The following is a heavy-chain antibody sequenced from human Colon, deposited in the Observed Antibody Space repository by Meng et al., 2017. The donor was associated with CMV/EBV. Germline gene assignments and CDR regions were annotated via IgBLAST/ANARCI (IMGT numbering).Heavy chain of an antibody. CDR3: ARDPKVLDTTLATGY. J-gene: IGHJ4*02. CDR1: GLSSYN. CDR2: ISPTSTNI. V-gene: IGHV3-21*01. Sequence: GESLKISCVASGLSSYNILWVRQAPGKGLAWVSSISPTSTNIFYADSVSGRFSVSRDNAQNSVYLQMNSLRAEDTAVYYCARDPKVLDTTLATGYWGQGTLVTVSS. D-gene: IGHD5-18*01.